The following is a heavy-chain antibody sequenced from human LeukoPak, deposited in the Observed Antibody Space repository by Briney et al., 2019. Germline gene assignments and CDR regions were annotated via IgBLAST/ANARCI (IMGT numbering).Heavy chain of an antibody. Sequence: GGSLRLSCAASGFTFSDYEMNWVRQAPGKGLEWVSYISSSGATIHYADSVKGRFTISRDNAKNSLYLQMNSLRAEDTAVYYCARSGYSYGSDLDYWGQGTLVTVSS. J-gene: IGHJ4*02. V-gene: IGHV3-48*03. CDR1: GFTFSDYE. D-gene: IGHD5-18*01. CDR3: ARSGYSYGSDLDY. CDR2: ISSSGATI.